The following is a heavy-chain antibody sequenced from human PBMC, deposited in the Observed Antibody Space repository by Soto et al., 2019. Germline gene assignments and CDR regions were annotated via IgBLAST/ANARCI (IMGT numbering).Heavy chain of an antibody. CDR3: ASLGTLTYYDILTGYYKGGPFDY. V-gene: IGHV4-59*08. Sequence: SETLSLTCTVSGGSISSYYGSWIRQPPGKGLVWIGYIYYSGSTNYNPSLKSRVTISVDTSKNQFSLKLSSVTAADTAVYYCASLGTLTYYDILTGYYKGGPFDYWGQGTLVTVSS. CDR1: GGSISSYY. J-gene: IGHJ4*02. D-gene: IGHD3-9*01. CDR2: IYYSGST.